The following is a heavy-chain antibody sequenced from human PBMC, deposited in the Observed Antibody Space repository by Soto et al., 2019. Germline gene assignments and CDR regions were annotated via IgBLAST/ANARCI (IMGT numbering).Heavy chain of an antibody. V-gene: IGHV1-8*01. CDR3: ATTYYYDSSGPNDAFDI. D-gene: IGHD3-22*01. Sequence: ASVKVSCKASGYTFTSYDINCVLQSTVQGLEWMGWMNPNSGNTGYAQKFQGRVTMTRNTSISTAYMELSSLRSEDTAVYYCATTYYYDSSGPNDAFDIWGQGTMVTVSS. J-gene: IGHJ3*02. CDR1: GYTFTSYD. CDR2: MNPNSGNT.